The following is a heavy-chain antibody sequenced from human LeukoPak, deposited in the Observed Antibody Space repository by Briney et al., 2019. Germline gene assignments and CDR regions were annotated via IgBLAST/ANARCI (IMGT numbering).Heavy chain of an antibody. D-gene: IGHD3-10*01. CDR2: IYYSGST. CDR1: GGSISSSSYY. J-gene: IGHJ4*02. CDR3: ARGGRTLVRNAY. Sequence: SETLPLTCTVSGGSISSSSYYWGWIRQPPGKGLEWIGSIYYSGSTYYNPSLKSRVTISVDTSKNQFSLKLSSVTAADTAVYYCARGGRTLVRNAYWGQGTLVTVSS. V-gene: IGHV4-39*07.